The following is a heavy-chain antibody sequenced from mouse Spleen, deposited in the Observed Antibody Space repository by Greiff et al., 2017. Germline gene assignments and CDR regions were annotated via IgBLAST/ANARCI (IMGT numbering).Heavy chain of an antibody. D-gene: IGHD2-2*01. J-gene: IGHJ2*01. Sequence: EVKVVESGGGLVKPGGSLKLSCAASGFTFSDYGMHWVRQAPEKGLEWVAYISSGSSTIYYADTVKGRFTISRDNAKNTLFLQMTSLRSEDTAMYYCARNSGLRPHLDYWGQGTTLTVSS. V-gene: IGHV5-17*01. CDR2: ISSGSSTI. CDR3: ARNSGLRPHLDY. CDR1: GFTFSDYG.